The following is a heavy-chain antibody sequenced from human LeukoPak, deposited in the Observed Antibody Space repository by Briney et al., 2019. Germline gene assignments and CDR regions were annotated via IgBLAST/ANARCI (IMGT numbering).Heavy chain of an antibody. D-gene: IGHD7-27*01. CDR2: IYYSGTT. CDR3: ARERSSWGLDC. Sequence: SQTLSLTCTVSGGSISSGGYYWSWIRQHPGKGLEWIGYIYYSGTTYYNPSLKSRVTISVDTSKNQFSLKLTSLTAAGTAVYYCARERSSWGLDCWGQGTLVTV. CDR1: GGSISSGGYY. J-gene: IGHJ4*02. V-gene: IGHV4-31*03.